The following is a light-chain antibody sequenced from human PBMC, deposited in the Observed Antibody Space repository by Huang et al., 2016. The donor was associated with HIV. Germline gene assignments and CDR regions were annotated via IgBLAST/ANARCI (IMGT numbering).Light chain of an antibody. V-gene: IGKV1-27*01. CDR2: AAS. CDR1: RDISTF. Sequence: IEMTQSPPSLSASIGDRVTVPCRASRDISTFLAWFQQKPGKPPKLLIYAASTLHAGVPSRFTGSGSGTDFTLTISSLQPEDVAYYYCQKYDSAPRTFGQGTKVDLK. J-gene: IGKJ1*01. CDR3: QKYDSAPRT.